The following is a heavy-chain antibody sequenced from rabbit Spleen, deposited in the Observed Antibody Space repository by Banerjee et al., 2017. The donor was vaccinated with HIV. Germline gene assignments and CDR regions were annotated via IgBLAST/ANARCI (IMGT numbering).Heavy chain of an antibody. D-gene: IGHD4-1*01. CDR3: AGELDGVIGWNFGW. V-gene: IGHV1S7*01. Sequence: QSLVESGGGLVQPGGSLKLSCKASGFDFSIYGLSWVRQAPGKGVEWIGYIGPIFGPTYSGSWVNGLFTISSHNAKNTLYLQLNSLTAADTASYFCAGELDGVIGWNFGWWGQGTLVTVS. CDR1: GFDFSIYG. J-gene: IGHJ4*01. CDR2: IGPIFGPT.